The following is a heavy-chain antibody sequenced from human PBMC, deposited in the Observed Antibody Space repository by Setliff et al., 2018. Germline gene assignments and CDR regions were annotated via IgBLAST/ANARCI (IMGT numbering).Heavy chain of an antibody. CDR1: GFTFNGHG. D-gene: IGHD6-13*01. J-gene: IGHJ6*02. CDR2: INWDGRRT. V-gene: IGHV3-20*04. Sequence: GGSLRLSCAASGFTFNGHGMNWVRQAPGKGLEWVSTINWDGRRTGYTDSVKGRFTISRDNAKNSLYLQMNSLRAEDTAVYYCARDQVYGSSWYYYYYGMDVWGQGTTVTVSS. CDR3: ARDQVYGSSWYYYYYGMDV.